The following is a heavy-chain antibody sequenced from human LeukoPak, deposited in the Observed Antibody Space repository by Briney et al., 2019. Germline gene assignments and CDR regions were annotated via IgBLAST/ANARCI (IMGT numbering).Heavy chain of an antibody. D-gene: IGHD2-2*01. Sequence: GGSLRVSCAASGNYWMHWVRQAPGKGLVWVSHINGDGSWTTYADSVKGRFTISKDNAKNTVYLQMNNLRAGDTAVYYCVSFYETYWGRGTLVTVSS. CDR2: INGDGSWT. CDR1: GNYW. V-gene: IGHV3-74*01. J-gene: IGHJ4*02. CDR3: VSFYETY.